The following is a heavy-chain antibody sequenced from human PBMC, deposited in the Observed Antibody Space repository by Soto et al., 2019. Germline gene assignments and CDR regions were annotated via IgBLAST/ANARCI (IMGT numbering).Heavy chain of an antibody. CDR1: GGSISGGGYY. Sequence: SETLSLSFTVSGGSISGGGYYWSCIRKHPGKGLEWIWYIYYSGSTYYNPSLKSRVTISVDTSKNQLSLKLSSVTAADTAVYYCPRERDSYGLTAFDIWRQGTMVTVSS. CDR2: IYYSGST. D-gene: IGHD5-18*01. J-gene: IGHJ3*02. CDR3: PRERDSYGLTAFDI. V-gene: IGHV4-31*03.